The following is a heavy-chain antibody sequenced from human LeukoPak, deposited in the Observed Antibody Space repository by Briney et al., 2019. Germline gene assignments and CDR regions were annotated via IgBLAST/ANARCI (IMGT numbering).Heavy chain of an antibody. CDR3: ARSYYDTSGYYTYYFDY. J-gene: IGHJ4*02. CDR1: GYTFTSYG. Sequence: GASVKVSCKASGYTFTSYGITWVRRAPGQGLEWMGWINAYNGDTNYAQKFQGRVTVTTDTSTSTAYMDLRSLRSDDTAVYYCARSYYDTSGYYTYYFDYWGQGTLVTVSS. CDR2: INAYNGDT. V-gene: IGHV1-18*01. D-gene: IGHD3-22*01.